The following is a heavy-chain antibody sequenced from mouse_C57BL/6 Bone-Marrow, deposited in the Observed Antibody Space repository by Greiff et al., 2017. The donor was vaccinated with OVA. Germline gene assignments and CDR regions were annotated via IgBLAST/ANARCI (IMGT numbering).Heavy chain of an antibody. CDR1: GFTFSDYY. J-gene: IGHJ1*03. CDR2: ISNGGGST. CDR3: ARPVNWYFDV. D-gene: IGHD2-2*01. V-gene: IGHV5-12*01. Sequence: EVQGVESGGGLVQPGGSLKLSCAASGFTFSDYYMYWVRQTPEKRLEWVAYISNGGGSTYYPDTVKGRFTISRDNAKNTLYLQMSRLKSEDTAMYYCARPVNWYFDVWGTGTTVTVAS.